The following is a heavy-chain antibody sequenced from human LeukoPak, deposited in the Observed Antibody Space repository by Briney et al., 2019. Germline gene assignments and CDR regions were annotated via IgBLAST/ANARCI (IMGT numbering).Heavy chain of an antibody. V-gene: IGHV5-51*01. CDR3: ARPAAAGNYYYYGMDV. D-gene: IGHD6-13*01. CDR2: IYPGDSDT. CDR1: GYSFTSYW. J-gene: IGHJ6*02. Sequence: GESLKISCKGSGYSFTSYWIGWVRQMPGKGLEWMGIIYPGDSDTRYSPSFQGQVTISADKSISTAYLQWSSLKASDTAMYYCARPAAAGNYYYYGMDVWGQGTTVAVSS.